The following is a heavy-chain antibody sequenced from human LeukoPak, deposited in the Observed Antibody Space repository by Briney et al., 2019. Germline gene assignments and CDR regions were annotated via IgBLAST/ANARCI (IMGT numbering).Heavy chain of an antibody. CDR2: ISSGGST. J-gene: IGHJ5*02. V-gene: IGHV4-39*01. D-gene: IGHD2-2*01. Sequence: PSETLSLTCTVSGGSISSSGYYWGWIRQPPGKGLEWIGSISSGGSTHYIPSLKSRVTISVDTSKDQFSLKLSSVTAADTAVYYCASGHPRLYCSSTSCRRETGTHWFDPWGQGTLVTVSS. CDR3: ASGHPRLYCSSTSCRRETGTHWFDP. CDR1: GGSISSSGYY.